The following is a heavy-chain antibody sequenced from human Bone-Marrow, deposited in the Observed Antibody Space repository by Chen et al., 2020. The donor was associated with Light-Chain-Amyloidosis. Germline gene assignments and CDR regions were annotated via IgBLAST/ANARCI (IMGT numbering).Heavy chain of an antibody. Sequence: VYLVESGGGVVQPGMSLRLSCTASEFTFSSYGMHWVRQATGKGLEWVATISHDVSHKYYIDSVEDRFSISRDNSRSTVYLQMDSLRIDDTAIYYCTKDHQTWIQLWPLDYFDYWGRGALVTVSS. CDR1: EFTFSSYG. CDR3: TKDHQTWIQLWPLDYFDY. V-gene: IGHV3-30*18. CDR2: ISHDVSHK. J-gene: IGHJ4*02. D-gene: IGHD5-18*01.